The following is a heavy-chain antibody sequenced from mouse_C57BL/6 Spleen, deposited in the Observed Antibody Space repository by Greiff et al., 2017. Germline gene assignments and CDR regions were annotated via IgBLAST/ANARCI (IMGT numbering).Heavy chain of an antibody. CDR2: ILTGSGST. J-gene: IGHJ3*01. V-gene: IGHV1-9*01. Sequence: QVQLQQSGAELMKPGASVKLSCKATGYTFTGYWIEWVKQRPGHGLEWIGEILTGSGSTNYNEKFTGKATLTADKSSNTSYMQLSSLTTYVSALYYCARGGLYDGHWGFAYWGQGTLVTVSA. D-gene: IGHD2-3*01. CDR3: ARGGLYDGHWGFAY. CDR1: GYTFTGYW.